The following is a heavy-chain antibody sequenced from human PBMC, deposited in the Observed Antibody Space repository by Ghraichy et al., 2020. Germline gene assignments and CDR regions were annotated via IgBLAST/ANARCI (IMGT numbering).Heavy chain of an antibody. J-gene: IGHJ5*02. CDR3: ATDKAAGLGTWFDP. CDR1: GLIFSSYT. CDR2: ITGSGGNT. Sequence: GESLNISCAASGLIFSSYTMSWVRQAPGKGLEWVSAITGSGGNTYYAESVKGRFTISRDNSRNTLYLQMNSLRGDDTAVYYCATDKAAGLGTWFDPWGQGTLVTVSS. V-gene: IGHV3-23*01. D-gene: IGHD3/OR15-3a*01.